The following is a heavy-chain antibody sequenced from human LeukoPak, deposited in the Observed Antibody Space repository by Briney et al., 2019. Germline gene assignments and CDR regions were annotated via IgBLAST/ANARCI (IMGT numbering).Heavy chain of an antibody. CDR1: GGTFSSYA. V-gene: IGHV1-69*05. D-gene: IGHD2-15*01. Sequence: GASVKVSCKASGGTFSSYAISWVRQAPGQGLEWMGGIIPIFGTANYAQKFQGRVTITTDESTSTAYMELSSLRSEDTAVYYCARPGSGYCSGGSYYFPFDYWGQGTLVTVSS. CDR3: ARPGSGYCSGGSYYFPFDY. CDR2: IIPIFGTA. J-gene: IGHJ4*02.